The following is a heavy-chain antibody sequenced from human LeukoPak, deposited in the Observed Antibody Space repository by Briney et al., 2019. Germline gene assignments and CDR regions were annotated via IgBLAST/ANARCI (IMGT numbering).Heavy chain of an antibody. Sequence: GESLKISCKGSGYSFTSYWIGWVRQMPGKGLEWMGIIYPGDSDTGYSPSFQGQVTISADKSISTAYLQWSSLKASDTAMYYCARRDILTGSRDAFDIWGQGTMVTVSS. D-gene: IGHD3-9*01. J-gene: IGHJ3*02. CDR3: ARRDILTGSRDAFDI. CDR1: GYSFTSYW. CDR2: IYPGDSDT. V-gene: IGHV5-51*01.